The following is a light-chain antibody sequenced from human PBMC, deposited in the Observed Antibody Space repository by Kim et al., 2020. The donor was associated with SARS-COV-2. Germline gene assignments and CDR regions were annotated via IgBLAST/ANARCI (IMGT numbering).Light chain of an antibody. J-gene: IGLJ2*01. Sequence: SSELTQDPAVSVALGQTVRITCQGDSLRSYYASWYQQKPGQAPVLVIYGQNNRPSGIPDRFSGSSSGNTASLTITGAQAEDEADYYCDSRSRSRKHVVFGGGTQLTLL. CDR3: DSRSRSRKHVV. V-gene: IGLV3-19*01. CDR1: SLRSYY. CDR2: GQN.